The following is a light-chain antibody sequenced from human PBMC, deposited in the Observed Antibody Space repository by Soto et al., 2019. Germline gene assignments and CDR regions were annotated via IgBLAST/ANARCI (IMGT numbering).Light chain of an antibody. J-gene: IGLJ3*02. Sequence: QLVLTQPPSASGTPGQRVTISCSGSSSNIGSNTVNWYQQLPGTAPKLLIYSNNQRPSGVPDRFSGSKSGTSGSLAISGLQSEDGADYYCAAWDDSLNGWVFGGGTKLTVL. CDR3: AAWDDSLNGWV. CDR1: SSNIGSNT. CDR2: SNN. V-gene: IGLV1-44*01.